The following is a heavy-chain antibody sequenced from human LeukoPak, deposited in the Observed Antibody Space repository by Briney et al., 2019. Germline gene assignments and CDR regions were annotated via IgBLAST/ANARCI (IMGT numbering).Heavy chain of an antibody. CDR2: IRYDGSNK. V-gene: IGHV3-30*02. D-gene: IGHD3-10*01. CDR1: GFTFSSYG. J-gene: IGHJ4*02. CDR3: AKELLTGFGEFSLDC. Sequence: GGSLRLSCAASGFTFSSYGMHWVRQAPGKGLEWVAFIRYDGSNKYYADSVKGRFTISRDNSKNTLYLQMNSLRAEDTAVYYCAKELLTGFGEFSLDCWGQGTLVTVSS.